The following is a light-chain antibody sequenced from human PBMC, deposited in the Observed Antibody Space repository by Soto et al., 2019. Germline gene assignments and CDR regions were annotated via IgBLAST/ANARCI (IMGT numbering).Light chain of an antibody. V-gene: IGKV1-39*01. CDR2: TAS. Sequence: DVQMTQSPSSLSASVGERVTMTCRASQSINSFLNWYQQKPGKAPKLLIHTASSLQSGVPSRFSGSESGTDFTLTISSLQPEDFATYYCQQSDSTPQTFGGGTKVDIK. J-gene: IGKJ4*01. CDR1: QSINSF. CDR3: QQSDSTPQT.